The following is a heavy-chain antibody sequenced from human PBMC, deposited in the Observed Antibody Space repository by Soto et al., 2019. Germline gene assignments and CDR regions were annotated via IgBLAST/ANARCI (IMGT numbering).Heavy chain of an antibody. CDR2: ISSGSDYI. J-gene: IGHJ5*02. CDR1: FSMYS. V-gene: IGHV3-21*06. CDR3: TRDQGGSYDSWFDP. D-gene: IGHD1-26*01. Sequence: DVQVEESGGGLVKPGGSLRLACNFSFSMYSMDWVRQAPGTGLEWVASISSGSDYIKYADSVKGRFTISRDNTKNSVSLQMSSLRVEDTAMYYCTRDQGGSYDSWFDPWGRGTLVTVSS.